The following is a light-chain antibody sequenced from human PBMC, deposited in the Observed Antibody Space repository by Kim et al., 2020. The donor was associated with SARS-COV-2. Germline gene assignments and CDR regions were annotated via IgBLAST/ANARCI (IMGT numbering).Light chain of an antibody. J-gene: IGLJ2*01. V-gene: IGLV3-1*01. CDR1: KLGDKY. Sequence: GSQGQTASITCSGDKLGDKYACWYQQKPGKSPVLVIYQDSKRPSGIPERFSGSNSGNTATLTISGTQAMDEADYYCQAWDSSTAVFGGGTQLTVL. CDR3: QAWDSSTAV. CDR2: QDS.